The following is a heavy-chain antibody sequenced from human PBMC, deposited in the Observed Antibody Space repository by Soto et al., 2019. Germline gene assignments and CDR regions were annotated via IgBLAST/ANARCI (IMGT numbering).Heavy chain of an antibody. J-gene: IGHJ4*02. Sequence: LSLTCAVYGGPFSGFYWSWIRQPPGKELEWIGEINQSGTTNYNPSLKSRVTMSVDTSKKQFSLNLRSVTAADTAIYYCARFRRGPAALFDKNWGPGTLVTVSS. CDR3: ARFRRGPAALFDKN. V-gene: IGHV4-34*01. CDR2: INQSGTT. CDR1: GGPFSGFY. D-gene: IGHD2-2*01.